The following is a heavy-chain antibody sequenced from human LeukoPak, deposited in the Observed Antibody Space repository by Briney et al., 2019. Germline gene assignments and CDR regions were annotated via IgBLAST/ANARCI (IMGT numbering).Heavy chain of an antibody. CDR3: ARGHN. Sequence: GGSLRLSCAASGFTVSSNYMNWVRQAPGKGLEWVSAISGSGGSTYYADSVKGRFTISRDNAKNSLSLQMNSLRAEDTAVYYCARGHNWGQGTLVTVSS. J-gene: IGHJ4*02. CDR1: GFTVSSNY. CDR2: ISGSGGST. V-gene: IGHV3-53*01.